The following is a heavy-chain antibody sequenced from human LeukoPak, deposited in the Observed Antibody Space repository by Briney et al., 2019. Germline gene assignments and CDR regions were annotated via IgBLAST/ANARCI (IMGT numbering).Heavy chain of an antibody. V-gene: IGHV1-18*01. D-gene: IGHD3-9*01. J-gene: IGHJ4*02. CDR2: ISAYNGNT. CDR1: GYTFTSYG. Sequence: GASVKVSCKASGYTFTSYGINWVRQAPGQGLEWMGWISAYNGNTQYAQKLQDRVTMTTDTSTSTAYMELRSLRSDDTAVYYCARDFYDFLTGYHIGYWGQGTLVTVSS. CDR3: ARDFYDFLTGYHIGY.